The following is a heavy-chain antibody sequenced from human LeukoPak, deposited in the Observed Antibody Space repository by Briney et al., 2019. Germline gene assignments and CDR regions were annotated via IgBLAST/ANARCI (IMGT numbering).Heavy chain of an antibody. CDR2: ISYDGSNK. CDR3: ARDPKLDIVVVPAATFDY. V-gene: IGHV3-30-3*01. D-gene: IGHD2-2*01. Sequence: GRSLRLSCAASGFTFSSYAMHWVRQAPGKGLEWVAVISYDGSNKYYADSVKGRFTISRDNSKNTLYLQMNSLRAEDTAVYYCARDPKLDIVVVPAATFDYWGQGTLVTVSS. CDR1: GFTFSSYA. J-gene: IGHJ4*02.